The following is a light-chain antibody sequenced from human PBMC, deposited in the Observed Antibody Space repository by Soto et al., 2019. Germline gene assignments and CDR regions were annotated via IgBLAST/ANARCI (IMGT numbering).Light chain of an antibody. CDR1: QIFRINY. V-gene: IGKV3-20*01. Sequence: IGLTQSPGTLSLSPGETATLSSRASQIFRINYLSWYQQRPGQAPRLLIYDASSRATGVPDRFGGSGSGTDFTLTISRLETEDFAVYSCHQYGGSPGTLGQGTKVDIK. CDR2: DAS. CDR3: HQYGGSPGT. J-gene: IGKJ1*01.